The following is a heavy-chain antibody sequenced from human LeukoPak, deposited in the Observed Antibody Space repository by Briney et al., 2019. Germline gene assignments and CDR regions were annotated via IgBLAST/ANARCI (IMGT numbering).Heavy chain of an antibody. J-gene: IGHJ6*02. Sequence: GGSLRLSCAASGFTFSSYGMHWVRQAPGKRLEWVAVISYDGSNKYYADSVKGRFTISRDNSKNTLYLQMNSLRAEDTAVYYCAKDRGIVVVVAANGMDVWGQGTAVTVSS. CDR2: ISYDGSNK. V-gene: IGHV3-30*18. D-gene: IGHD2-15*01. CDR1: GFTFSSYG. CDR3: AKDRGIVVVVAANGMDV.